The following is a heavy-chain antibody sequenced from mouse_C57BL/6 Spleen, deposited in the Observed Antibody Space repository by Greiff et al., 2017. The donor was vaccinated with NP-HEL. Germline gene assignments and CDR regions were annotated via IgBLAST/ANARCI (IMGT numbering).Heavy chain of an antibody. Sequence: QVQLQQPGAELVKPGASVKLSCKASGYTFTNYWMHWVKQRPGQGLEWIGMIHPNSGSTNYNEKFKSKATLTVDKSSSTAYMQLSSLTSEDSAAYYCARNYGSFDYWGQGTTLTVSS. CDR1: GYTFTNYW. J-gene: IGHJ2*01. CDR2: IHPNSGST. CDR3: ARNYGSFDY. D-gene: IGHD1-1*01. V-gene: IGHV1-64*01.